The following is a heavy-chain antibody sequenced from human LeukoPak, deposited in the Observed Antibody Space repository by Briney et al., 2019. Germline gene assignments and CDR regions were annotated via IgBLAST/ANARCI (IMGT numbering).Heavy chain of an antibody. Sequence: KPSETLSLTCTVSGGSISSYYWSWIRQPPGKGLEWIGYIYYSGSTNYNPSLKSRVTMSVDTSKNQFSLKLSSVTAADTAVYYCARKAYDSSGYYDYWGQGTLVTVSS. J-gene: IGHJ4*02. D-gene: IGHD3-22*01. V-gene: IGHV4-59*01. CDR2: IYYSGST. CDR3: ARKAYDSSGYYDY. CDR1: GGSISSYY.